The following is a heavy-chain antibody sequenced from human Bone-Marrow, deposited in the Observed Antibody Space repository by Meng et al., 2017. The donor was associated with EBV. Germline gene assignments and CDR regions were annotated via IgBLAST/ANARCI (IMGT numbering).Heavy chain of an antibody. D-gene: IGHD2-2*01. CDR3: ARSVEAALSLSYFDS. V-gene: IGHV3-20*01. Sequence: EEQLVESGGGALRPGGSLRLPGLASGFTFDDYGMAWVRQVPGEGLEWVAGIDWNGRTVSYADSVKGRFTISRDNARNSLFLQMNSLRGEDTAFYHCARSVEAALSLSYFDSWGQGTLVTVSS. CDR1: GFTFDDYG. J-gene: IGHJ4*02. CDR2: IDWNGRTV.